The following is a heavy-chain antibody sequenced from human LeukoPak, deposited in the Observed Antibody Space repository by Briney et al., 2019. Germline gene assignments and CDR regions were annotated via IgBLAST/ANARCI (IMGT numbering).Heavy chain of an antibody. CDR1: GFTFSSYS. J-gene: IGHJ4*02. Sequence: PGGSLRLSCAASGFTFSSYSMNWVRQAPGKGLEWVSYINSSSSTIYYADSVKGRFTISRDDAKNSLYLQMNSLRAEDTAVYYCARDRGYSGYDLVYWGQGTLVTVSS. D-gene: IGHD5-12*01. CDR2: INSSSSTI. CDR3: ARDRGYSGYDLVY. V-gene: IGHV3-48*01.